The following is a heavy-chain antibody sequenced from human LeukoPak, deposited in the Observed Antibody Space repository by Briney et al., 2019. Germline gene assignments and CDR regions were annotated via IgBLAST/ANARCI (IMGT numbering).Heavy chain of an antibody. CDR2: IWYGGSNK. CDR1: GFTFSSYG. J-gene: IGHJ4*02. Sequence: GGSLRLSCAASGFTFSSYGMHWVRQAPGKGLEWVAVIWYGGSNKYYADSVKGRFTISRDNSKNTLYLQMNSLRAEDTAVYYCANAGRFDSRSWFDKGYWGQGTLVTVSS. D-gene: IGHD6-13*01. V-gene: IGHV3-33*08. CDR3: ANAGRFDSRSWFDKGY.